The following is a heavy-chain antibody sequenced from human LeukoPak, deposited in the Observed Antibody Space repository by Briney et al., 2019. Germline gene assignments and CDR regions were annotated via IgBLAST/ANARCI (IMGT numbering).Heavy chain of an antibody. Sequence: SETLSLTCTVSGGSISSHYWSWIRQPAGKGLEWIGRIYTSGSTNYNSSLKSRVSMSVDTSKNQFSLKLSSVTAADTAVYYCARHPPYNNNCFDFWGQGTLVTVSS. CDR3: ARHPPYNNNCFDF. J-gene: IGHJ4*02. CDR2: IYTSGST. V-gene: IGHV4-4*07. D-gene: IGHD1-14*01. CDR1: GGSISSHY.